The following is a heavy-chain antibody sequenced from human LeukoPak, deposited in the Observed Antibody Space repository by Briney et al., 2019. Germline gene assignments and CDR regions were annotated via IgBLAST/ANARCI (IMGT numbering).Heavy chain of an antibody. V-gene: IGHV3-53*01. D-gene: IGHD3-22*01. CDR3: MVVVILTTYAFDI. CDR1: GFSFTNAW. CDR2: IYSGGST. Sequence: GGSLRLSCAASGFSFTNAWMSWVRQTPGKGLEWVSVIYSGGSTYYADSVKGRFTISRDNSKNTLYLQMNSLRAEDTAVYYCMVVVILTTYAFDIWGQGTMVTVSS. J-gene: IGHJ3*02.